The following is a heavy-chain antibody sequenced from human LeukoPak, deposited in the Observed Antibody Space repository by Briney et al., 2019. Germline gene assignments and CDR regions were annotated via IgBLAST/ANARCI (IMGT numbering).Heavy chain of an antibody. Sequence: PGGSLRLSCAASGFTFSSYWMHWVRQAPGKGLVWVSRIKSDGSSISYADSVKGRFIISRDNAKNTLYLQMNSLRAEDTAVYYRARARDGYNYLYFDYWGQGTLVTVSS. J-gene: IGHJ4*02. CDR1: GFTFSSYW. V-gene: IGHV3-74*01. CDR3: ARARDGYNYLYFDY. D-gene: IGHD5-24*01. CDR2: IKSDGSSI.